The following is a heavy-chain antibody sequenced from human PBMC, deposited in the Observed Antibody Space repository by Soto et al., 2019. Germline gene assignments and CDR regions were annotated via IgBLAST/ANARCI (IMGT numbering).Heavy chain of an antibody. J-gene: IGHJ6*02. V-gene: IGHV4-59*01. D-gene: IGHD5-12*01. CDR1: GGSISSYY. CDR3: AMAKVANSANSGMDF. CDR2: IYYSGST. Sequence: SETLSLTCTVSGGSISSYYWSWIRQPPGKGLEWIGYIYYSGSTNYNPSLKSRVTISVDTSKNQFSLKLSSVTAADTAVYYCAMAKVANSANSGMDFRGQGSSVTGSS.